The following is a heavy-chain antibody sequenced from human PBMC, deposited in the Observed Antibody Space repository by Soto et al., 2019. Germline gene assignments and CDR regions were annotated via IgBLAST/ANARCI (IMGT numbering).Heavy chain of an antibody. V-gene: IGHV4-34*01. CDR2: INHSGST. J-gene: IGHJ4*02. CDR3: ARGRPLIVVVPATKFVY. Sequence: SETLSLTCAVYGGSFSGYYWSWIRQPPGKGLEWIGEINHSGSTNYNPSLKSRVTISVDTSKNQFSLKLSSVTAADTAVYYCARGRPLIVVVPATKFVYWGQGTLVTVSS. D-gene: IGHD2-2*01. CDR1: GGSFSGYY.